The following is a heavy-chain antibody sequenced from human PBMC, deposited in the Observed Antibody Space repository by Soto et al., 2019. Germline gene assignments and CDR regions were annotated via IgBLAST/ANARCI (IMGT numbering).Heavy chain of an antibody. CDR3: ARGVSTIFGVAYYNWFDP. D-gene: IGHD3-3*01. J-gene: IGHJ5*02. CDR1: GYTFTSYG. Sequence: ASVKVSCKASGYTFTSYGISWVRQAPGQGLEWMGWISAYNGNTNYAQKLQGRVTMTTDTSTSTAYMELRSLRSDDTAVYYCARGVSTIFGVAYYNWFDPWGQGTLVTVS. CDR2: ISAYNGNT. V-gene: IGHV1-18*01.